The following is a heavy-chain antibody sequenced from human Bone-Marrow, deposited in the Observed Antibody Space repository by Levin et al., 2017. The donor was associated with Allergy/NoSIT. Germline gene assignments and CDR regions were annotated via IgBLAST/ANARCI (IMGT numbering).Heavy chain of an antibody. V-gene: IGHV1-8*01. J-gene: IGHJ2*01. CDR2: MSPKSGNS. CDR3: ARGARNTALVTGIWYFDL. D-gene: IGHD4-23*01. Sequence: ASVKVSCKASGYTFTGYDFHWVRQAPGQGFEWMGWMSPKSGNSAPAQNFQGRVTMTMNPSMSEAYMELNSLRSEDTAVYYCARGARNTALVTGIWYFDLWGRGTLVTVSS. CDR1: GYTFTGYD.